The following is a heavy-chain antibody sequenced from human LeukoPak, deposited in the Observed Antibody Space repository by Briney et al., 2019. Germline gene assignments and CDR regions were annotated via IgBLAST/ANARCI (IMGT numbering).Heavy chain of an antibody. CDR3: ARDGSSGWTWYFDY. D-gene: IGHD6-19*01. V-gene: IGHV3-74*01. Sequence: AGGSLRLSCAASGFTFSNSWMHWVRQTPGKGPVWVSCINTDGNIMRYADSVKGRFTISRDNSKNTLYLQMNSLRAEDTAVYYCARDGSSGWTWYFDYWGQGTLVTVSS. CDR1: GFTFSNSW. CDR2: INTDGNIM. J-gene: IGHJ4*02.